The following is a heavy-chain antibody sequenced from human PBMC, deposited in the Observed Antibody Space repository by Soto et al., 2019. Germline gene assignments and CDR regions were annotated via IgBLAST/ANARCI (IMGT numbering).Heavy chain of an antibody. CDR3: ARGGPQYDFWSGYHTVGAFDI. V-gene: IGHV1-24*01. J-gene: IGHJ3*02. CDR2: FDPEDGET. CDR1: GYTLTELS. Sequence: GASVKVSCKVSGYTLTELSMHWVRQAPGKGLEWMGGFDPEDGETIYAQKFQGRVTMTEDTSTGTAYMELSSLRSDDTAVYYCARGGPQYDFWSGYHTVGAFDIWGQGTMVTVSS. D-gene: IGHD3-3*01.